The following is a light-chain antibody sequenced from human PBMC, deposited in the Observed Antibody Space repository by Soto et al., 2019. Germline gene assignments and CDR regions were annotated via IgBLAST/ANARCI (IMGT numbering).Light chain of an antibody. J-gene: IGLJ1*01. CDR2: DAI. CDR1: SMAVGYYNY. CDR3: SSYAGSNYPYV. V-gene: IGLV2-8*01. Sequence: QSVLTQPPSASGPPGQPVTIAGTGTSMAVGYYNYVSCYQQPPGKAPKLLIYDAINRPSGVPVASSGSRSGNTASLTVSGLQAEDEGDYYCSSYAGSNYPYVFGTGTKVTVL.